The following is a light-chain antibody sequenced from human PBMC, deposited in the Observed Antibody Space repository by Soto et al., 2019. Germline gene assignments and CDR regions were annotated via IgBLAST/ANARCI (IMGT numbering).Light chain of an antibody. Sequence: QSALTQPASVSGSPGQSITISCTGTSSDVGAYYYVPWYQQHPGKAPKLMIYEVSNRPSGVSNRFSGSKSGNTASLSISGLQAEDEADYYCISYTTISTYVFGTGTKVTVL. V-gene: IGLV2-14*01. CDR2: EVS. CDR1: SSDVGAYYY. J-gene: IGLJ1*01. CDR3: ISYTTISTYV.